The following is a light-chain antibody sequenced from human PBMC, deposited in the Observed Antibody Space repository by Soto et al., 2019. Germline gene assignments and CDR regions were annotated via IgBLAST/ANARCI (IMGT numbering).Light chain of an antibody. Sequence: DIVMTQSPDSLAVSLGERATINCKSSQSGLYRSDNKNYLAWYQQKPGQPPKLLIYWASTRESGVPDRFSGGGSGTDFTLTISSLQAEDVAVYYCQQYYSTPWTFGQGTKVEIK. CDR3: QQYYSTPWT. CDR2: WAS. CDR1: QSGLYRSDNKNY. J-gene: IGKJ1*01. V-gene: IGKV4-1*01.